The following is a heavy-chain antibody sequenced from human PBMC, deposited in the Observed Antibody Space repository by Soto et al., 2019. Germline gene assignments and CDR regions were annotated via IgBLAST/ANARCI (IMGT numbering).Heavy chain of an antibody. V-gene: IGHV3-23*01. CDR2: ISGSGGST. CDR3: AKPLTVPKSVESVYYFDS. D-gene: IGHD4-17*01. Sequence: GGSLRLSCAASGFTFNNYAMSWVRQAPGKGLECVSTISGSGGSTYYADSVKGRFTISRDNSKNTLYLQMNSLGAEDSAVYFCAKPLTVPKSVESVYYFDSWGPGTMLTVYS. CDR1: GFTFNNYA. J-gene: IGHJ4*01.